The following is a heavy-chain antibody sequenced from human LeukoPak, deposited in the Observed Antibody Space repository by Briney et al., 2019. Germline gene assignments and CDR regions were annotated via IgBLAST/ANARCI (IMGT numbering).Heavy chain of an antibody. Sequence: GGSLRLSCAASGFTFSTYEMNWVRQAPGKGLEWVSYIGSSGSTVYYADSVKGRFTISRDNAKNSLYLQMNSLRDEDTAVYYCARDGKYYDSSGPVDYWGQGTLVTVSS. D-gene: IGHD3-22*01. J-gene: IGHJ4*02. CDR2: IGSSGSTV. CDR1: GFTFSTYE. CDR3: ARDGKYYDSSGPVDY. V-gene: IGHV3-48*03.